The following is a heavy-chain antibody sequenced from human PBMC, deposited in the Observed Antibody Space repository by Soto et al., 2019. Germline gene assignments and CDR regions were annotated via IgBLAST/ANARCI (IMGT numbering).Heavy chain of an antibody. J-gene: IGHJ5*02. CDR3: ARHAGGRYTWFDP. CDR1: EDKFANLG. Sequence: NGSEDKFANLGVSRMRQMHGKGLEWMGRIDPSDSYTNYSPSFQGHVTISADKSISTAYLQRSSLKASDTAMYYCARHAGGRYTWFDPRGQGTLVTVPS. CDR2: IDPSDSYT. D-gene: IGHD6-19*01. V-gene: IGHV5-10-1*01.